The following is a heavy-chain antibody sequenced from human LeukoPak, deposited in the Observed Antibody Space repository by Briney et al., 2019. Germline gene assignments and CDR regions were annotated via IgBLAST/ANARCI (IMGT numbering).Heavy chain of an antibody. D-gene: IGHD5-18*01. J-gene: IGHJ5*02. Sequence: SETLSLTCTVSGYSISSGYYWGWIRQPPGKGLEWIGSGSTYYNPSLKSRVTISVDTSKNQFSLKLSSVTAADTAVYYCASHEWPLGYGPWGQGTLVTVSS. V-gene: IGHV4-38-2*02. CDR2: SGST. CDR1: GYSISSGYY. CDR3: ASHEWPLGYGP.